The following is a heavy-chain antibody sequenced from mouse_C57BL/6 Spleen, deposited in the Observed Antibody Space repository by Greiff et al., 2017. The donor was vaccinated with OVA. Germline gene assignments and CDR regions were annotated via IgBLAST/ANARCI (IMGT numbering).Heavy chain of an antibody. CDR3: ARDRYYSNY. CDR2: ISDGGSYT. V-gene: IGHV5-4*01. D-gene: IGHD2-5*01. CDR1: GFTFSSYA. Sequence: EVHLVESGGGLVKPGGSLKLSCAASGFTFSSYAMSWVRQTPEKRLEWVATISDGGSYTYYPDNVKGRFTISRDNAKNNLYLQMSHLKSEDTAMYYCARDRYYSNYWGQGTLVTVSA. J-gene: IGHJ3*01.